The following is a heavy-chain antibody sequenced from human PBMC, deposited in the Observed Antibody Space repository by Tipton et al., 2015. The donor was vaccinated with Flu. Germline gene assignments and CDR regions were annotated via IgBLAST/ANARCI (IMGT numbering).Heavy chain of an antibody. CDR1: GGSISSYY. CDR2: IYYAGGI. CDR3: AASPWGLHGDSYFEL. J-gene: IGHJ4*02. Sequence: LRLSCTVSGGSISSYYWSWIRQSPGKGLEWIAYIYYAGGINYNPSLKSRATISVDTPRNQFSLKLRAVTAADTAVYYCAASPWGLHGDSYFELWGRGALVTVSS. V-gene: IGHV4-59*03. D-gene: IGHD2-21*01.